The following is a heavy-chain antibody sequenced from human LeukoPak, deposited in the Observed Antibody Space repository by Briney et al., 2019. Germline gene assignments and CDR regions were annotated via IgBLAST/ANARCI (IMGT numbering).Heavy chain of an antibody. Sequence: SETLSLTCTVSGVSITSGSYYWGWIRRPPGKGLEWIGSIYYSGCTYFNPSLKSRVTISVDTSKHQFSLKLDSVTAADTAVYYCAREREYYFDYWGQGALVTVSS. CDR1: GVSITSGSYY. CDR2: IYYSGCT. V-gene: IGHV4-39*02. J-gene: IGHJ4*02. CDR3: AREREYYFDY.